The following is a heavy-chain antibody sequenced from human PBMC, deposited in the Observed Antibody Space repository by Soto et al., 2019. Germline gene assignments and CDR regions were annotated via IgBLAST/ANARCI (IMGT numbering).Heavy chain of an antibody. D-gene: IGHD6-19*01. Sequence: GGSLRLSCAASGFTFSSYGMHWVRQAPGKGLEWVAVISYDGSNKYYADSVKGRFTVSRDNSKNTLYLQMNSLRAEDTAVYYCAKERGYSSGWPGGYYYYGMDVWGQGTTVTVSS. CDR1: GFTFSSYG. CDR3: AKERGYSSGWPGGYYYYGMDV. CDR2: ISYDGSNK. J-gene: IGHJ6*02. V-gene: IGHV3-30*18.